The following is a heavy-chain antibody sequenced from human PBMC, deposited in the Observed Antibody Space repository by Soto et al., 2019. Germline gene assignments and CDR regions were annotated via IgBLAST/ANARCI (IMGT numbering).Heavy chain of an antibody. J-gene: IGHJ4*02. CDR3: AGFYVAAGAAPLEY. Sequence: RWSLRLSCSASVVIFSNFGMHWFRQAPGKGLEWVGIIWHDGSNKYYADSVEGRFTISRDNSKNTVYLQMNSLRGEDTGIYYCAGFYVAAGAAPLEYWGQGTLVTVSS. CDR2: IWHDGSNK. V-gene: IGHV3-33*01. CDR1: VVIFSNFG. D-gene: IGHD1-26*01.